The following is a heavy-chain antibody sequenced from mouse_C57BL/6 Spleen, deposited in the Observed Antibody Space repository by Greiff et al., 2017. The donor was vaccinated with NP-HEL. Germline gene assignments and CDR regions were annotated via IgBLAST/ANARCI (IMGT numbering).Heavy chain of an antibody. CDR1: GYTFTSYW. D-gene: IGHD3-3*01. CDR2: INPSNGGT. Sequence: VKQSCKASGYTFTSYWMHWVKQRPGQGLEWIGNINPSNGGTNYNEKFKSKATLTVDKSSSTAHMQLSSLTSEDSAVYYCARGTGRDYWGQGTTLTVSS. CDR3: ARGTGRDY. J-gene: IGHJ2*01. V-gene: IGHV1-53*01.